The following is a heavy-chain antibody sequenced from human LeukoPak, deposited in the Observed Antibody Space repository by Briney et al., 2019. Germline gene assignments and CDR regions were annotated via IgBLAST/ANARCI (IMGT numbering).Heavy chain of an antibody. V-gene: IGHV3-30*03. CDR3: AGSIYGGYGDY. J-gene: IGHJ4*02. Sequence: HAGGSLRLSCAASGFTFSSYEMNWVRQAPGKGLEWLTVISYDGNTIYYADSVKGRFTISRDNSKNTLYLQMNSLRIEDTAVYYCAGSIYGGYGDYWGQGTLVTVSS. D-gene: IGHD5-12*01. CDR1: GFTFSSYE. CDR2: ISYDGNTI.